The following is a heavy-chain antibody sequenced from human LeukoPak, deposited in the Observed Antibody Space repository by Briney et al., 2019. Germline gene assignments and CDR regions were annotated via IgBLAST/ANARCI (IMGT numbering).Heavy chain of an antibody. J-gene: IGHJ4*02. V-gene: IGHV3-23*01. D-gene: IGHD6-13*01. Sequence: GGSLRLSCAASGFTFRTSAFSWVRQSPGRGPEWVSTVGTDSDTYYADSVKGRFTISRDNSKNTVCLQMTGLRADDTAVYYCAKKTPGIHPFDSWGQGTLVTVSP. CDR1: GFTFRTSA. CDR3: AKKTPGIHPFDS. CDR2: VGTDSDT.